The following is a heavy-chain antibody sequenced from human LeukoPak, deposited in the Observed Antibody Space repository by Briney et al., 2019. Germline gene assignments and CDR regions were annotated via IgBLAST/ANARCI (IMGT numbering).Heavy chain of an antibody. Sequence: PGGSLRLSCAASGFTFSSYEMNWVRQAPGKGLEWVSYISSSGSTIYYADSVKGRLTISRDNAKNSLYLQMNSLRAEDTAVYYCARAPDLRSALVIPFEYYFDYWGQGTLVTVSS. CDR3: ARAPDLRSALVIPFEYYFDY. J-gene: IGHJ4*02. CDR1: GFTFSSYE. CDR2: ISSSGSTI. D-gene: IGHD4-23*01. V-gene: IGHV3-48*03.